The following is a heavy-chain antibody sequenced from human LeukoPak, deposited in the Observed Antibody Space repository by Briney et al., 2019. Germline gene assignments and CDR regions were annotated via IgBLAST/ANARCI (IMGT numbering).Heavy chain of an antibody. D-gene: IGHD1-26*01. V-gene: IGHV3-30*04. J-gene: IGHJ3*02. Sequence: GRSLRLSCAASGFTFSHYAMHWVRQAPGEGLEWVAVISYDGSNKFHADSVKGRFTISRHNSKNTLYLQMNSLRAEDTAVYYCAKDLARAEGGDAFDIWGQGTTVTVSS. CDR1: GFTFSHYA. CDR3: AKDLARAEGGDAFDI. CDR2: ISYDGSNK.